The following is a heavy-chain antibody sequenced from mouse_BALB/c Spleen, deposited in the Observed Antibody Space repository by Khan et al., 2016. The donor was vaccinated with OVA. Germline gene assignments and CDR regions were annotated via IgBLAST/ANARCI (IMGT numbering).Heavy chain of an antibody. CDR1: GYSFTAYY. D-gene: IGHD2-14*01. CDR3: ARGYDVFAY. CDR2: INPNTDNT. J-gene: IGHJ3*01. V-gene: IGHV1-26*01. Sequence: EVKLMESGPDLVKTGASVKISCKASGYSFTAYYMNWVKLSHGKSLECIGRINPNTDNTNYNQKFKGKAIFTVDTSSSTAYMELRSLTSEDSAVYCGARGYDVFAYWGQGTLVTVSA.